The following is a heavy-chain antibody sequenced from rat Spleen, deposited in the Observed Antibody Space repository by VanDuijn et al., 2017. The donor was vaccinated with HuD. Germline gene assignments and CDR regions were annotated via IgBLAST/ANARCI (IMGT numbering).Heavy chain of an antibody. CDR3: ARRYGYNYWYFDF. CDR2: INSGSGGI. CDR1: GYTFTSYY. D-gene: IGHD1-7*01. V-gene: IGHV1-43*01. J-gene: IGHJ1*01. Sequence: QVQLQQSGAELAKPGSSVKTSCKASGYTFTSYYISWIKQTTGQGLEYIGYINSGSGGINYNEKFKGKATLTVDTSSSTAFMQLGSLTPDDSAVYYCARRYGYNYWYFDFWGPGTMVTVSS.